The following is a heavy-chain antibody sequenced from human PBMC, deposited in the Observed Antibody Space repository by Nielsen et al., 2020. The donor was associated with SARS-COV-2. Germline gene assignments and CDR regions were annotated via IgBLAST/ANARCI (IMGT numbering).Heavy chain of an antibody. Sequence: GESLKISCAASGFTFSSYGMHWVRQAPGKGLEWVAVISYDGSNKYYADSVKGRFTISRDNAKNSLYLQMNSLRAEDTAVYYCARDPRINWGQGTLVTVSS. CDR1: GFTFSSYG. D-gene: IGHD2-15*01. V-gene: IGHV3-30*03. CDR2: ISYDGSNK. CDR3: ARDPRIN. J-gene: IGHJ4*02.